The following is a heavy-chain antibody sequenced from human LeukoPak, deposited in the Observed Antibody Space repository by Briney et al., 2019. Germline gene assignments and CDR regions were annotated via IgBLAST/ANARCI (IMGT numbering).Heavy chain of an antibody. V-gene: IGHV1-69*04. CDR2: IIPIFGIA. D-gene: IGHD3-3*01. Sequence: SVKVSCKASGGTFSSYAISWVRQAPGQGLEWMGRIIPIFGIANYAQKFQGRVTITADKSTSTAYMELSSLRSEDTAVYYCARDAVFGVVTYFEDGGQGTLVTVHS. J-gene: IGHJ4*02. CDR1: GGTFSSYA. CDR3: ARDAVFGVVTYFED.